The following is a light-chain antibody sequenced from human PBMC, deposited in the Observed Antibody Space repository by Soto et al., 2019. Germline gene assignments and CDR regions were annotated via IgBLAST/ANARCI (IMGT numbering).Light chain of an antibody. J-gene: IGLJ3*02. CDR3: SSYAGRDIWV. V-gene: IGLV2-8*01. CDR1: SVDINY. CDR2: EVT. Sequence: QSALTQPSSASGSRGQSVTISCTGTSVDINYVSWFQQHPGKAPKLIICEVTKRPSGVPDRFSGSKSGNTASLTVSGLQDDDEADYYCSSYAGRDIWVFGGGTKLTVL.